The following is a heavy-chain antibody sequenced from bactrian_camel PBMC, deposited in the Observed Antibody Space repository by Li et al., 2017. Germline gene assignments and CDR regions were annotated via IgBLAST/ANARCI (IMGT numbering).Heavy chain of an antibody. CDR3: AADYAIQRHRVSIPCDY. V-gene: IGHV3S40*01. CDR1: GFSISAYS. Sequence: VQLVESGGGLVQPGGSLRLSCLASGFSISAYSMVWVRQHPGKGLEWIAGINSGGGATDYADSVKGRFTISRENARNAVYLQMNNLKPEDTGVYYCAADYAIQRHRVSIPCDYWGQGTQVTVS. CDR2: INSGGGAT. J-gene: IGHJ4*01. D-gene: IGHD3*01.